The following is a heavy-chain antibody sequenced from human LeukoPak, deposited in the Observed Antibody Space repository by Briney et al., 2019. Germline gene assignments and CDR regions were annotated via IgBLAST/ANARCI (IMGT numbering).Heavy chain of an antibody. J-gene: IGHJ4*02. V-gene: IGHV4-4*07. CDR2: ISITEGT. CDR3: ARLRRDIDDWYADDC. CDR1: GGSVNTYY. D-gene: IGHD3-9*01. Sequence: SETLSLTCSVSGGSVNTYYWSWIRQSAGKGLEWIGRISITEGTNYNPSLKSRVSMSVDASKNQVSLKLGSVTAADTAVYYCARLRRDIDDWYADDCWGQGTLVTVSS.